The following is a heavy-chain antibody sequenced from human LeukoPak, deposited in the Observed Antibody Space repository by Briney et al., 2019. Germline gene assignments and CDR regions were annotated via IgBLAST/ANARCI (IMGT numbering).Heavy chain of an antibody. CDR2: IRYDGSNK. V-gene: IGHV3-30*02. J-gene: IGHJ4*02. CDR1: GFTFSNYA. CDR3: AKAIHSSSSGVVDY. D-gene: IGHD6-6*01. Sequence: GGSLRLSCAASGFTFSNYAMHWVRQAPGKGLEGVTFIRYDGSNKYYAESVKGRFTISRDNSKNTLYLQMSSLRAEDTAVYYCAKAIHSSSSGVVDYWGQGTLVTVSS.